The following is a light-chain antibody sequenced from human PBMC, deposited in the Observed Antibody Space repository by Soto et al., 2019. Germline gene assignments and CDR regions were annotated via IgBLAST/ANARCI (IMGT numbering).Light chain of an antibody. CDR3: QQYKSYSRT. V-gene: IGKV1-5*03. Sequence: DIHIAHSSSTLSSSLVYRVTITCRASQSISKWLAWYQQKPGKAPKLLIYKASTLKSGVPSRFSGSGSGTEFTLTISSLKPDDFATYYCQQYKSYSRTFGQGTKVDIK. CDR1: QSISKW. J-gene: IGKJ1*01. CDR2: KAS.